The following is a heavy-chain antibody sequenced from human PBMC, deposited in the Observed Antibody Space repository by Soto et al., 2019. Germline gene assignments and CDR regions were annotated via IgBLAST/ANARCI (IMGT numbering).Heavy chain of an antibody. D-gene: IGHD6-19*01. J-gene: IGHJ4*02. CDR2: IIPILGIA. CDR3: ARVRAVAAPFDN. Sequence: QVQLVQSGAEVKKPGSSVKVSCKASGGTFSSYTISWVRQAPGQGLEWMGRIIPILGIANYAQKFQGRVTITAVKSPRTAYMELSSLRCEDTVVYYCARVRAVAAPFDNWSQGTLVTVSS. CDR1: GGTFSSYT. V-gene: IGHV1-69*02.